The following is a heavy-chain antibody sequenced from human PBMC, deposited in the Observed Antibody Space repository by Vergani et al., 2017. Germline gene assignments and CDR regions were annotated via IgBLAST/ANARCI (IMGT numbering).Heavy chain of an antibody. CDR2: ISFDGTNE. CDR3: AKDSLKYCSSTSCYTPLFDY. V-gene: IGHV3-30*18. D-gene: IGHD2-2*02. J-gene: IGHJ4*02. CDR1: GFALNRHA. Sequence: QVQLVESGGGVVQPGTSLRLSCVVSGFALNRHAMYWVRQAPGKGLEWVVGISFDGTNEYYADSVKGRFTISRDNSKNTLYLQMNSLRAEDTAVYYCAKDSLKYCSSTSCYTPLFDYWGQGTLVTVSS.